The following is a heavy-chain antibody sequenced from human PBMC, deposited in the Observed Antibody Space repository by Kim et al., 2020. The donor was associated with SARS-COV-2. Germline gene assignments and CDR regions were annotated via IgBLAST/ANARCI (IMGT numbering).Heavy chain of an antibody. CDR3: ARRPPDDCGDYGFDY. CDR1: GYSFTSYW. CDR2: IYPGDSDT. J-gene: IGHJ4*02. Sequence: GESLQISCKGSGYSFTSYWIGWVRQMPGKGLEWMGIIYPGDSDTRYSPSFPGQVTISTDKFNSTTYLQWSSLKAPDPAMNYCARRPPDDCGDYGFDYWGQGTLVTVSS. V-gene: IGHV5-51*01. D-gene: IGHD4-17*01.